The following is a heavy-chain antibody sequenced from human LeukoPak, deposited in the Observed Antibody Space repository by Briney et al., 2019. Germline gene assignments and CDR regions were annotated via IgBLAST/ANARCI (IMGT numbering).Heavy chain of an antibody. CDR2: IYYSGST. CDR1: GGSISSYY. J-gene: IGHJ3*02. D-gene: IGHD2-21*01. V-gene: IGHV4-59*01. Sequence: SETLSLTCTVSGGSISSYYWSWIRQPPGKGLEWIGYIYYSGSTNYNPSLKRRVNISVDTSKNQFSLKLSSVTAADTAVYYCATSPLAYCGGDCYNLAAFDIWGQGTMVTVSS. CDR3: ATSPLAYCGGDCYNLAAFDI.